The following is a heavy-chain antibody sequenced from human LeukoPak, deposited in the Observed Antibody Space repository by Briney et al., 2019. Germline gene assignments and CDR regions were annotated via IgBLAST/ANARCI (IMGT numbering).Heavy chain of an antibody. D-gene: IGHD2-2*01. CDR3: AREAYCGGPSCFAVNYMDD. Sequence: GGSLRLSCVASGSGFTFSEFWMGWVRQAPGERLEWVANIKGDGSETYYVDSVKGRFTISRDNVKNSVYLQMNSLRADDTSMYRCAREAYCGGPSCFAVNYMDDWGKGTTVTVSS. CDR1: GSGFTFSEFW. V-gene: IGHV3-7*01. CDR2: IKGDGSET. J-gene: IGHJ6*03.